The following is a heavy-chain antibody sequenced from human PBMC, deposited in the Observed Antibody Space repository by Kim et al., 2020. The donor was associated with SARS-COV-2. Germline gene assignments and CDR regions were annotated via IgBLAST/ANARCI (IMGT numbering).Heavy chain of an antibody. D-gene: IGHD1-26*01. Sequence: GGSLRLSCAASGFTLSSYAMSWVRQAPGMGLEWVAVIYSGGTGTNYADSVKGRFTISRDSAKNTPYLQMNSLTAEDTALYYCAGDSRGYTGVRLSFDIWGQGTMVTVSS. CDR1: GFTLSSYA. CDR3: AGDSRGYTGVRLSFDI. J-gene: IGHJ3*02. V-gene: IGHV3-23*03. CDR2: IYSGGTGT.